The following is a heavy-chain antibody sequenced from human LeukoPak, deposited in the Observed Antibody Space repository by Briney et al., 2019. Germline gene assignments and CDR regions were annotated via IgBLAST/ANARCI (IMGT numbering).Heavy chain of an antibody. V-gene: IGHV4-59*01. D-gene: IGHD2-15*01. CDR1: GGSISSGY. CDR2: IYNSGRS. J-gene: IGHJ5*02. CDR3: AEGSVASWFDP. Sequence: SETLSLTCSLSGGSISSGYWSWLRQPPGEGLEWIAYIYNSGRSNYNPSLKSRVTISLDTSKNQFSLKLSSVTAADTAVYYCAEGSVASWFDPWGQGTLVTVSS.